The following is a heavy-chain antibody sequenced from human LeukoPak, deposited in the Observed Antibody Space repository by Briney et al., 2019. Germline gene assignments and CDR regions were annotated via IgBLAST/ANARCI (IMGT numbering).Heavy chain of an antibody. V-gene: IGHV1-18*01. J-gene: IGHJ5*02. CDR1: GYTFIDHG. CDR3: ARDSGSGWYNWFDP. Sequence: GASVKVSCKAFGYTFIDHGISWVRQAPGQGLEWMGWISAYNGNTNYAQKLQGRLTMTTDTSTRTAYMELRSLRSDDTAVYYCARDSGSGWYNWFDPWGQGTLVTVSS. CDR2: ISAYNGNT. D-gene: IGHD6-19*01.